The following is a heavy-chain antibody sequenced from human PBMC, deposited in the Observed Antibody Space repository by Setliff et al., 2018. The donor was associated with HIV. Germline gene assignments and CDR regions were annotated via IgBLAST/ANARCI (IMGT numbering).Heavy chain of an antibody. J-gene: IGHJ4*02. Sequence: SETLSLTCTVSGGSIRSFFWSWIRQPPGKGLEWIGHTYTSGSTNYNPSLKSRVTMSVDTSKNQFSLNLSSVTAADTAVYYCALDPGYRRDYWGQGTLVTVSS. CDR3: ALDPGYRRDY. D-gene: IGHD5-12*01. CDR2: TYTSGST. CDR1: GGSIRSFF. V-gene: IGHV4-4*08.